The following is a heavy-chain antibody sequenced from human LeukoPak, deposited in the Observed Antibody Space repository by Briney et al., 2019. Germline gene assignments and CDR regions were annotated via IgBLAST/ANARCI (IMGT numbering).Heavy chain of an antibody. Sequence: GGSLRLSCAASGFTFSDYWMSWVRQAPGKGLEWVANIKQDGSEKYYVDSVKGRFTISRNNAKNSLHLQMNTLRAEDTAVYYCAKAGYGSGSSSFDQWGQGTLVTVSS. D-gene: IGHD3-10*01. J-gene: IGHJ4*02. CDR1: GFTFSDYW. CDR3: AKAGYGSGSSSFDQ. CDR2: IKQDGSEK. V-gene: IGHV3-7*01.